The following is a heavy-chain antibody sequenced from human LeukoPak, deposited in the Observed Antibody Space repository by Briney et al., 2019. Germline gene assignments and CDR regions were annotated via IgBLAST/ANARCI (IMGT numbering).Heavy chain of an antibody. CDR3: ARGRGYNSFDY. J-gene: IGHJ4*02. CDR2: INHSGST. V-gene: IGHV4-34*01. D-gene: IGHD2/OR15-2a*01. CDR1: GGSFSGYY. Sequence: PSETLSLTCAVYGGSFSGYYWSWIRQPPGKGLEWIGVINHSGSTNYNPSLKSRVTISVDTSKNQFSLKLSSVTAADTAVYYCARGRGYNSFDYWGQGTLVTVSS.